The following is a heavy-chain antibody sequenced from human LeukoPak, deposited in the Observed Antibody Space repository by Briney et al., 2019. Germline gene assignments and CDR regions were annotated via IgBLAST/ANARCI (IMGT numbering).Heavy chain of an antibody. D-gene: IGHD2-21*02. CDR1: GGTFSSYA. V-gene: IGHV1-69*13. J-gene: IGHJ2*01. CDR3: ARVTASPKDDWYFDL. CDR2: IIPIFGTA. Sequence: ASVKVSCKASGGTFSSYAISWVRQAPGQGLEWMGGIIPIFGTANYAQKFQGRVTITADESTSTAYMELSSLRSEDTAVYYCARVTASPKDDWYFDLWGRGTLVTVSS.